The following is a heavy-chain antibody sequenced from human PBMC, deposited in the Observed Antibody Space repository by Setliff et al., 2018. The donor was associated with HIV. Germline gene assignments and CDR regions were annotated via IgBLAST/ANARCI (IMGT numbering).Heavy chain of an antibody. D-gene: IGHD2-2*01. V-gene: IGHV1-2*06. CDR2: INPYSGDT. Sequence: VSVKVSCKASGYTFTGYYMHWVRQAPGQGLEWMGRINPYSGDTNYAQKFQGRVTMTRDTSITTAYMELSRLTSDDKAVYYCARGSTAVNYYYNHMDVWGKGTTVTVSS. CDR1: GYTFTGYY. J-gene: IGHJ6*03. CDR3: ARGSTAVNYYYNHMDV.